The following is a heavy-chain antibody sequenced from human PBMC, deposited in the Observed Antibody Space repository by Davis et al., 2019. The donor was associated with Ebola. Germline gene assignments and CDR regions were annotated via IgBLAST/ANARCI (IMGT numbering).Heavy chain of an antibody. CDR2: IDGGGDAT. CDR1: GFTFSSYA. CDR3: ARDADKSPNWNCDY. J-gene: IGHJ4*02. V-gene: IGHV3-23*01. Sequence: GESLKISCAASGFTFSSYAMSWVRQAPGKGLEWVSAIDGGGDATYYADSVKGRFTISRDNAKNSLYLQMNSLRAEDTAVYYCARDADKSPNWNCDYWGQGTLVTVSS. D-gene: IGHD1-1*01.